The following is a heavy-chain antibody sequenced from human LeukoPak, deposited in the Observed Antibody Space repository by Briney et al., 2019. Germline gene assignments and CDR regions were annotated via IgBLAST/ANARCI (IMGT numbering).Heavy chain of an antibody. CDR3: AGEGYRDTSGDS. J-gene: IGHJ4*02. D-gene: IGHD6-19*01. CDR1: GFTLSRYW. CDR2: IKQDGSEK. V-gene: IGHV3-7*03. Sequence: PGGSLRLSCVASGFTLSRYWMSWARQAPGKGLEWLANIKQDGSEKYYVDSVKARFTISRDNAKNSLYLQVNSLRADDTAVYYCAGEGYRDTSGDSWGKGTLVTVSS.